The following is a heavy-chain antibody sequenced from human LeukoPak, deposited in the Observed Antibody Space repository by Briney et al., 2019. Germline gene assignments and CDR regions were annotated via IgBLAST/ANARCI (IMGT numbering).Heavy chain of an antibody. V-gene: IGHV3-23*01. J-gene: IGHJ4*02. D-gene: IGHD5-18*01. CDR3: AKDNSYGNFDY. Sequence: PGGSLRLSCAASGFTFSTYVMSWVRQAPGKGLEWVSTISSGGGSTYYADSVKGRFTISRDNSKNTLYLQMNSLRAEDTAIYYCAKDNSYGNFDYWGQGTLVTVSS. CDR1: GFTFSTYV. CDR2: ISSGGGST.